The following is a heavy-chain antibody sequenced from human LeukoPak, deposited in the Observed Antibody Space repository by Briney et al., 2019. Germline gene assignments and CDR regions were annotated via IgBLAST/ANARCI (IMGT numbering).Heavy chain of an antibody. Sequence: SETLSLTCTVSGNSFGNYYWSWIRQPAGKGLEWIGRIYTSGSTTYNPSLKSRVTMSVDTSKNQFSLKLSSVTAADTAVYYCTRDTGTTGEVKFDPWGQGTLVTVSS. V-gene: IGHV4-4*07. CDR2: IYTSGST. D-gene: IGHD4-17*01. CDR3: TRDTGTTGEVKFDP. CDR1: GNSFGNYY. J-gene: IGHJ5*02.